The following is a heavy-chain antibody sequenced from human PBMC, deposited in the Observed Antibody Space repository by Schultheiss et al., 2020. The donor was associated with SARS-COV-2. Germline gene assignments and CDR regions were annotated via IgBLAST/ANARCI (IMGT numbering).Heavy chain of an antibody. Sequence: ESLKISCAASGFTFSSYSMNWVRQPPGKGLEWIGYIYYSGSTYYNPSLKSLVTISVDTSKNQFSLKLSSVTAADTAVYYCARVGGYCSGGSCFYYYYGMDVWGQGTTVTVSS. CDR3: ARVGGYCSGGSCFYYYYGMDV. V-gene: IGHV4-59*01. D-gene: IGHD2-15*01. CDR2: IYYSGST. J-gene: IGHJ6*02. CDR1: GFTFSSYS.